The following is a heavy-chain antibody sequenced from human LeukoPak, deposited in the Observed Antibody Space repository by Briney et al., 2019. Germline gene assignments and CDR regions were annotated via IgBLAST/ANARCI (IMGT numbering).Heavy chain of an antibody. D-gene: IGHD2-2*02. Sequence: GGSLRLSCAASGFTFSSYAMSWVRQAPGKGLEWVSAISGSGGSTYYADSVKGRFTISRDIAKNTLFLQMNSLRAEDTAVYYCARDTDYTRPFDYWGQGTLVTVSS. CDR3: ARDTDYTRPFDY. V-gene: IGHV3-23*01. CDR2: ISGSGGST. J-gene: IGHJ4*02. CDR1: GFTFSSYA.